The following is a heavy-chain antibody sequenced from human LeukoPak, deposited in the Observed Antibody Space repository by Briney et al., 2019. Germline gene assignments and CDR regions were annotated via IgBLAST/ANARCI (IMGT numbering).Heavy chain of an antibody. V-gene: IGHV3-49*03. D-gene: IGHD3-16*01. CDR2: IRSSGTT. Sequence: GGSLRLPCTTSGFTFGTHTMHWFRQAPGKGLQRIGFIRSSGTTQYAASVKGRFTISRDDSKSIAYLQMNSLKTEDTAVYYCTRDRFYVWFDPWGQGTLVTVSS. J-gene: IGHJ5*02. CDR3: TRDRFYVWFDP. CDR1: GFTFGTHT.